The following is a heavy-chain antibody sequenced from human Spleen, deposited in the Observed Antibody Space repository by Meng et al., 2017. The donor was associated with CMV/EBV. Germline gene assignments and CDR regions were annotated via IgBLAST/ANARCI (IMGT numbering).Heavy chain of an antibody. CDR2: ISTTSDYI. Sequence: GESLKISCAASGFIFSSYSINWVRQAPGKGLEWVSSISTTSDYIYYADSVKGRFTISRDNAKNSLYLQMNSLRPEDTAVYYCARDSQQLRIDYWGQGTLVTVSS. CDR3: ARDSQQLRIDY. V-gene: IGHV3-21*01. CDR1: GFIFSSYS. J-gene: IGHJ4*02. D-gene: IGHD6-13*01.